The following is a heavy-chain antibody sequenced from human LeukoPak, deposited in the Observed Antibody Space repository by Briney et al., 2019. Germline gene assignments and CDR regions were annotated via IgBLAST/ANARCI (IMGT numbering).Heavy chain of an antibody. Sequence: GGSLRLSRAASGFTFSSYWMHWVRQAPGKGLVWVSRINSDGSSTSYADPVKGRFTISRDNAKNTLYLQMNSLRAEDTAVYYCARVDPSPYYDFLLWFDPWGQGTLVTVSS. CDR3: ARVDPSPYYDFLLWFDP. J-gene: IGHJ5*02. CDR2: INSDGSST. V-gene: IGHV3-74*01. CDR1: GFTFSSYW. D-gene: IGHD3-3*01.